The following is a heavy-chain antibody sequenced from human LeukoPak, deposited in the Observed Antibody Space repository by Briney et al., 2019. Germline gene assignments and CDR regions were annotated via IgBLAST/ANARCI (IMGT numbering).Heavy chain of an antibody. CDR3: ARVNAPDTAMGYFDY. CDR1: GYTFTGYY. CDR2: INPNSGGT. J-gene: IGHJ4*02. V-gene: IGHV1-2*02. D-gene: IGHD5-18*01. Sequence: ASVKVSCKASGYTFTGYYMHWVRQAPGQGLEWMGWINPNSGGTNYAQKFQGRVTMTRDTSISTAYMELSGLRSDDTAVYYCARVNAPDTAMGYFDYWGQGTLVTVSS.